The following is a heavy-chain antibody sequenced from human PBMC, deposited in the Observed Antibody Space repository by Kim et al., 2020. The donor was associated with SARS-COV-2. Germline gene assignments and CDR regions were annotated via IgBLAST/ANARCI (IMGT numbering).Heavy chain of an antibody. CDR1: GHFIGSSKSY. CDR3: ARHDPEISYIVD. J-gene: IGHJ4*02. Sequence: SETLSLTCSVSGHFIGSSKSYWGLIRQPPGRRLEWIGSVFLSGTTLYSPAFASRVLISVDTSKNQFSLKLHSMSAEDTAVYYCARHDPEISYIVDWGQGMLVTVSS. V-gene: IGHV4-39*01. CDR2: VFLSGTT.